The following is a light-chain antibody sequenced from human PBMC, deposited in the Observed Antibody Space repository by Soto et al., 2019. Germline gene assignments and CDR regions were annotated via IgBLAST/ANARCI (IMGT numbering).Light chain of an antibody. CDR2: AAS. CDR1: QDINNF. Sequence: DIQMTQSPSSLSASVGDRVTVTCQASQDINNFLNWYQQKPGKAPKLLIYAASSLQSGVPSRFSGSGSGTDFTLTISSLQPEDFATYYCQQAASFPITFGQGTRLEIK. CDR3: QQAASFPIT. V-gene: IGKV1-12*01. J-gene: IGKJ5*01.